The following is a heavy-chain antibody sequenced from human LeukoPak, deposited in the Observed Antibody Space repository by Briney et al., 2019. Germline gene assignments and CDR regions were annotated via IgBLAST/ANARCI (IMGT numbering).Heavy chain of an antibody. CDR1: GFTFSSYE. Sequence: PGGSLRLSCAASGFTFSSYEMNWVRQAPGKGLEWLSYISSSGHTIYYADSAKGRFTISRDNAKNSLFLQMNSLRADDTAVYYCARGAYTVDYWGQGTLVTVSS. V-gene: IGHV3-48*03. D-gene: IGHD4-11*01. CDR2: ISSSGHTI. J-gene: IGHJ4*02. CDR3: ARGAYTVDY.